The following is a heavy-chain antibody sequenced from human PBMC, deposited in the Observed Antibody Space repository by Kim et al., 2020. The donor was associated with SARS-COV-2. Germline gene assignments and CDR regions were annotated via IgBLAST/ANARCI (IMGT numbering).Heavy chain of an antibody. CDR2: IYPSDSDT. CDR3: ARRAPWGYEPYYFDY. Sequence: GESLKISCKASGYSFPIYWIGWVRQMPGKGLEWMGLIYPSDSDTRYSPSFQGQVTISVDKSINTAYLQWTSLKASDSAIYYCARRAPWGYEPYYFDYWGQGTLVTIS. V-gene: IGHV5-51*01. CDR1: GYSFPIYW. D-gene: IGHD5-12*01. J-gene: IGHJ4*02.